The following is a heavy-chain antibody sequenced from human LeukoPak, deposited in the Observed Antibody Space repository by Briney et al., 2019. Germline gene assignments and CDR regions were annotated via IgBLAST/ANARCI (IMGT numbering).Heavy chain of an antibody. Sequence: SETLSLTCTVSGGSISSYYWSRIRQPPGKGLEWIGYIYYSGSTNYNPSLKSRVTISVDTSKNQFSLKLSSVTAADTAVYYCARDRGIAVADDYYYGMDVWGQGTTVTVSS. CDR1: GGSISSYY. J-gene: IGHJ6*02. CDR2: IYYSGST. CDR3: ARDRGIAVADDYYYGMDV. V-gene: IGHV4-59*01. D-gene: IGHD6-19*01.